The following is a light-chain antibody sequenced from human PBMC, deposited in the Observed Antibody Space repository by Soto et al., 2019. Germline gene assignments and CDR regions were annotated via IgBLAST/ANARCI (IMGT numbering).Light chain of an antibody. Sequence: QTVLTQAPSASGTPGQRVTISCSGSSSNIGSNTVSWYQQVPGTAPKLRIYSNDQRPSGVPDRFSGSKSGTSASLAIGGLQSEDEADYYCAAWDGSLNGWVFGGGTKVTVL. CDR3: AAWDGSLNGWV. V-gene: IGLV1-44*01. CDR2: SND. CDR1: SSNIGSNT. J-gene: IGLJ2*01.